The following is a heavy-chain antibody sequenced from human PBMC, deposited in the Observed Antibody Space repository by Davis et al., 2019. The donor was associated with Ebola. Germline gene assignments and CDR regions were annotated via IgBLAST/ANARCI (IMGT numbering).Heavy chain of an antibody. V-gene: IGHV3-23*01. CDR3: ATVPISYGPGYMDV. CDR1: GFSFKSYA. CDR2: INNSGHTT. D-gene: IGHD3-3*01. Sequence: GESLKISCVVSGFSFKSYAMNWVRQAPGKGLEWVSSINNSGHTTYYADSVKGRFTISRDNSKNSLYLQLNSLRAEDTAVYYCATVPISYGPGYMDVWGNGTAVTVSS. J-gene: IGHJ6*03.